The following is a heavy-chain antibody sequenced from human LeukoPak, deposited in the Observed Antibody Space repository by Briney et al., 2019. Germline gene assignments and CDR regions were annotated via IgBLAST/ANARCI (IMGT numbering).Heavy chain of an antibody. CDR3: ANSHKNAPGIY. CDR2: ISISGDVT. D-gene: IGHD1-1*01. V-gene: IGHV3-23*01. J-gene: IGHJ4*02. CDR1: GLTLSCCA. Sequence: HPGGSLRLSCAASGLTLSCCAMTWVRQAPGKGLEWVSCISISGDVTNYTDSVKGQFTISRDDSKNTLYLQMNSLRVGDPAVYYCANSHKNAPGIYWGQGTLVTVPS.